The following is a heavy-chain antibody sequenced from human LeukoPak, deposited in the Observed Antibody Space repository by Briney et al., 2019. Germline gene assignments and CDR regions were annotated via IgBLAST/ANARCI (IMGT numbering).Heavy chain of an antibody. CDR3: AKDSYSSGWYFFGY. V-gene: IGHV3-23*01. Sequence: PGGSLRLSCAASGFTFSSYTMSWVRQAPGKGLEWVSTITTSDGNTYYADSVKGRFTVSRDNSKNTLYLQMNSLRAEDTAVYYCAKDSYSSGWYFFGYWGQGTLVTVSS. CDR2: ITTSDGNT. CDR1: GFTFSSYT. J-gene: IGHJ4*02. D-gene: IGHD6-19*01.